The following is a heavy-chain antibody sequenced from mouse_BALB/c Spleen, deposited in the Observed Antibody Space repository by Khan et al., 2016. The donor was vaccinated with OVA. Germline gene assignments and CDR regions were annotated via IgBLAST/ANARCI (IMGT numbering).Heavy chain of an antibody. J-gene: IGHJ3*01. Sequence: QIQLVQSGPELKKPGETVKISCKASGYTFTNYGMNWVKQAPGKGLKWMGWIKTYTGEPTYADDFKGRFAFSLETSASTAYLQINNLKNEDIDTYLCENSYYRYEAAYWGKGTLVTVSA. V-gene: IGHV9-1*02. D-gene: IGHD2-14*01. CDR2: IKTYTGEP. CDR1: GYTFTNYG. CDR3: ENSYYRYEAAY.